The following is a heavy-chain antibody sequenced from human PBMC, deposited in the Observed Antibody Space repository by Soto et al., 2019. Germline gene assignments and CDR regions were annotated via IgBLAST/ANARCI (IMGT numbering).Heavy chain of an antibody. Sequence: QVQLVESGGGVVKPGGSLRLSCAASGFTFSDYYMSWIRQAPGKGLEWVSDISSSGSTIYYADSVKGRFTISRDNAKNSLYMQMNSLRAEDTAVYSGARDLARYNWNDRGDYWGQGTLVTVSS. CDR1: GFTFSDYY. V-gene: IGHV3-11*01. J-gene: IGHJ4*02. CDR3: ARDLARYNWNDRGDY. CDR2: ISSSGSTI. D-gene: IGHD1-20*01.